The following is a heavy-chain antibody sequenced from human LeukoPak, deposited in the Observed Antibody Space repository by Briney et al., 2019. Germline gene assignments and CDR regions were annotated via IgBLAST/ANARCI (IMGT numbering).Heavy chain of an antibody. J-gene: IGHJ4*02. Sequence: GGSLRLSCAASGFTFDDYAMHWVRQAPGKGLEWVSGISWNSGSIGYADSVKGRFTISRDNAKNSLYLQMNSLRAEGTALYYCAKDSIAAAGYQHYYFDYWGQGTLVTVSS. V-gene: IGHV3-9*01. CDR1: GFTFDDYA. CDR2: ISWNSGSI. D-gene: IGHD6-13*01. CDR3: AKDSIAAAGYQHYYFDY.